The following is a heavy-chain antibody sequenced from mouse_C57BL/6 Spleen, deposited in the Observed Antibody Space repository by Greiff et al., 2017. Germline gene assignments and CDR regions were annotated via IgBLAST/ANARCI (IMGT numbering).Heavy chain of an antibody. CDR2: INPGSGGT. J-gene: IGHJ3*01. V-gene: IGHV1-54*01. CDR1: GYAFTNYL. CDR3: ARRDDYAFAY. D-gene: IGHD2-4*01. Sequence: VQLQQSGAELVRPGTSVKVSCKASGYAFTNYLIEWVKQRPGQGLEWIGVINPGSGGTNYNEKFKGKATLTADKSSSTAYMQLSSLTSEDSAVYFCARRDDYAFAYWGQGTLVTVSA.